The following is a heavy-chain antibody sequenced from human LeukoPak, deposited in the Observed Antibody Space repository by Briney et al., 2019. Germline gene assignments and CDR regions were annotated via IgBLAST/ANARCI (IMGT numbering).Heavy chain of an antibody. J-gene: IGHJ4*02. Sequence: PSETLSLTCAVYGGSFSGYYWSWIRQPPGKGLEWIGEINHSGSTNYSPSLKGRVTISVDTSKNQFSLKLSSVTAADTAVYYCARVGDGYSKFDYWGQGTLVTVSS. D-gene: IGHD5-24*01. CDR2: INHSGST. CDR1: GGSFSGYY. V-gene: IGHV4-34*01. CDR3: ARVGDGYSKFDY.